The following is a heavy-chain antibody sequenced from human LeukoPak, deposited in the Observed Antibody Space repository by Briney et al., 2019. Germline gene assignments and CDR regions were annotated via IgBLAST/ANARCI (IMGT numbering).Heavy chain of an antibody. J-gene: IGHJ5*02. D-gene: IGHD2-2*02. CDR3: ARDMRRNTEGSDP. CDR2: ISSSSSYI. V-gene: IGHV3-21*01. Sequence: GGSLRLSCAASGFTFSSYSMNWVRQAPGKGLEWVSSISSSSSYIYYADSVKGRFTISRDNAKNSLYLQMNSLRAEDTAVYYCARDMRRNTEGSDPWGQGTLVTVSS. CDR1: GFTFSSYS.